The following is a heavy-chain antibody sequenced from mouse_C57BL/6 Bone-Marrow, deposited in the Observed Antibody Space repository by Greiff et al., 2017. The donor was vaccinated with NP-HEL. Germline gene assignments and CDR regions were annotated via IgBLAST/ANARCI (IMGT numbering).Heavy chain of an antibody. CDR2: IHPNSGST. Sequence: QVQLQQPGAELVKPGASVKLSCKASGYTFTSYWMHWVKQRPGQGLEWIGMIHPNSGSTNYNEKFKSKATLTVDTSSRRAYMQLSSLTYEDSTVYCCARSIATVVARAYWGQGTLVTVSA. D-gene: IGHD1-1*01. CDR1: GYTFTSYW. J-gene: IGHJ3*01. V-gene: IGHV1-64*01. CDR3: ARSIATVVARAY.